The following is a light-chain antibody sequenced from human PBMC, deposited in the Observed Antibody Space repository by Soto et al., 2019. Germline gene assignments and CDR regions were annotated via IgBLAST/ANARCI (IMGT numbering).Light chain of an antibody. V-gene: IGKV1-27*01. Sequence: DIQMTQSPSSLSASIGDRVTITCRASRGITNYLAWYQQKPGKVPKLLIYAASTLHSGVPSRFSGSASGTNFTLTISSLQPEDVATYYCQRYKSDLFTFGPGTRVDIK. CDR3: QRYKSDLFT. J-gene: IGKJ3*01. CDR2: AAS. CDR1: RGITNY.